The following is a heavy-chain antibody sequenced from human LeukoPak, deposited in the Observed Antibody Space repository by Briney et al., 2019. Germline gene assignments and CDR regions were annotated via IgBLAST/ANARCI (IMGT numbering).Heavy chain of an antibody. CDR1: GYAFTGYG. D-gene: IGHD3-3*01. J-gene: IGHJ6*02. Sequence: ASVKVSCKASGYAFTGYGISWVRQAPGQGLEWMGWMSAYNGNTNYVQKLQGRVTMTTDTSTSTAYMELSSLRSEDTAVYYCARVRAYDFSNYYYYGMDVWGQGTTVTVSS. CDR2: MSAYNGNT. V-gene: IGHV1-18*01. CDR3: ARVRAYDFSNYYYYGMDV.